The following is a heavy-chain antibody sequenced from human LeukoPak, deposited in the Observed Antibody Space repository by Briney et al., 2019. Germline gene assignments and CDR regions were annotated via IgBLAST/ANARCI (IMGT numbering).Heavy chain of an antibody. D-gene: IGHD3-16*01. CDR1: AYSISGGYY. J-gene: IGHJ4*02. CDR3: TRGAGWLIDY. Sequence: PSETLSLTCTVSAYSISGGYYWGWIRQPPGKGLEWIGTIYHSGSAYYNPSLKSRVTISADTSKNQFSLKLNSLTTADTAVYYCTRGAGWLIDYWGQGILVTVSS. CDR2: IYHSGSA. V-gene: IGHV4-38-2*02.